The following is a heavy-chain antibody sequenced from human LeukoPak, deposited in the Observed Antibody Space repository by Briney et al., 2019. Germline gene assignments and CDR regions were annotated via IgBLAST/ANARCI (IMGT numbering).Heavy chain of an antibody. Sequence: GGSLRPSCTASGFTVGDYAMSWFRQAPGKGLEWVGFIRSKAYGGTTEYAASVKGRFTISRDDSKSIAYLQMNSLKTEDTAVYYCTRVAGVRGVRYYYYMDVWGKGTTVTISS. V-gene: IGHV3-49*03. D-gene: IGHD3-10*01. CDR1: GFTVGDYA. CDR3: TRVAGVRGVRYYYYMDV. J-gene: IGHJ6*03. CDR2: IRSKAYGGTT.